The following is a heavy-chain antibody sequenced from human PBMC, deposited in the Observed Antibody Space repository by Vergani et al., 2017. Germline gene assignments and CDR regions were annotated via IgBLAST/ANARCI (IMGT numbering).Heavy chain of an antibody. V-gene: IGHV3-9*02. CDR3: AKGGWNYWFDS. J-gene: IGHJ5*01. D-gene: IGHD1-1*01. Sequence: EVQLEESGGGLVLPGRSLRLSCVASGFTSAGYAMHWVRQAPGKGLEWVSGISWNSNSICYADSVKGRFTISRDNAKNSLYLQMNSLRAEDTAIYYCAKGGWNYWFDSWGQGTLVIVS. CDR1: GFTSAGYA. CDR2: ISWNSNSI.